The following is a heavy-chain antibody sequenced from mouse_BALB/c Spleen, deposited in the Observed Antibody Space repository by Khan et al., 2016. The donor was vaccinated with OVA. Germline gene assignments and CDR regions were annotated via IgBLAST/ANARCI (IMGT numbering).Heavy chain of an antibody. CDR3: VRDGAYHRNDGWFAY. Sequence: QVQLKESGAELARPGASVKMSCKASGYTFTSYTIHWIKKRPGQGLEWIGYINPSNGYTNYNQKFKDKATLTTDKSSTTAYLQLSSLTSDDYAVYTCVRDGAYHRNDGWFAYWGQGTLVTVSA. D-gene: IGHD2-14*01. CDR2: INPSNGYT. V-gene: IGHV1-4*01. J-gene: IGHJ3*01. CDR1: GYTFTSYT.